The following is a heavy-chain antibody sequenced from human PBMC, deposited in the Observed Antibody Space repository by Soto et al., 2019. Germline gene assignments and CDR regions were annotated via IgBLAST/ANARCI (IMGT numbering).Heavy chain of an antibody. CDR1: GYTFTSYY. CDR2: INPSGGST. CDR3: ARERGWNYYYYYGMDV. Sequence: QVQLVQSGAEVKKPGASVKVCSKASGYTFTSYYMHWVRQAPGQGLEWMGIINPSGGSTSYAQKFQGRVTMTRDTSTSTVYMELSSLRSEDTAVYYCARERGWNYYYYYGMDVWGQRTTVTVSS. V-gene: IGHV1-46*01. D-gene: IGHD2-15*01. J-gene: IGHJ6*02.